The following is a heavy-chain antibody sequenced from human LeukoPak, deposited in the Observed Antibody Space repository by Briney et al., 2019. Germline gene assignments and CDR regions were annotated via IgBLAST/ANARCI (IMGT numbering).Heavy chain of an antibody. Sequence: PSGTLSLICGVCGGSISSSNWWGWVRQPPGNGLEWIGEIYHSGSTNYNPSLKSRVTISVDKSKNQFSLKLSSVTAADTAVYYCARDRIVVVPYYYYGMDVWGKGTTVTVSS. V-gene: IGHV4-4*02. J-gene: IGHJ6*04. D-gene: IGHD2-2*01. CDR3: ARDRIVVVPYYYYGMDV. CDR2: IYHSGST. CDR1: GGSISSSNW.